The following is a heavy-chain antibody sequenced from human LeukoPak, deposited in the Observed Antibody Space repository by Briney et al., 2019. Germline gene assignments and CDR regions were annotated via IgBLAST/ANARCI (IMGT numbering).Heavy chain of an antibody. CDR2: ISSSSSYI. V-gene: IGHV3-21*01. J-gene: IGHJ6*02. D-gene: IGHD3-9*01. Sequence: PGGSLRLSCAASGFSFSSYGMHWVRQAPGKGLEWVSSISSSSSYIYYADSVKGRFTISRDNAKNSLYLQMNSLRAEDTAVYYCARDLEILRYFDWLPHYYYGMDVWGQGTTVTVSS. CDR3: ARDLEILRYFDWLPHYYYGMDV. CDR1: GFSFSSYG.